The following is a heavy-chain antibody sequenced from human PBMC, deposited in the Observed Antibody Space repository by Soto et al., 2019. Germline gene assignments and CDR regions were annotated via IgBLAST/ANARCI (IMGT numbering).Heavy chain of an antibody. V-gene: IGHV1-18*04. CDR3: ARGRYSSGWYDP. CDR2: ISAYNGNT. D-gene: IGHD6-19*01. Sequence: QVQLVQSGAEVKKPGASVKVSCKASGYTFTSYGISWVRQAPGQGLEWMGWISAYNGNTNYAQKLQGRVTMTTDTPTHNAHRELRSLRSDEAAVYYFARGRYSSGWYDPWGQGPLVTVSS. CDR1: GYTFTSYG. J-gene: IGHJ5*02.